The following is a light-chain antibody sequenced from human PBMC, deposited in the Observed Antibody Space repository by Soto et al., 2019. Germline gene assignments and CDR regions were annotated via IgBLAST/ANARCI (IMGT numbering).Light chain of an antibody. CDR1: SSNLGDNT. J-gene: IGLJ1*01. CDR3: ASWDASLDGYV. Sequence: QSVLTQPPSASGTPGQRVTISCSTSSSNLGDNTVNWYQHVPGTAPKLLIYSYDQRPSGVPDRFSDSKSGISASLAISGLQSEDEADYYCASWDASLDGYVFGTGTKLTVL. CDR2: SYD. V-gene: IGLV1-44*01.